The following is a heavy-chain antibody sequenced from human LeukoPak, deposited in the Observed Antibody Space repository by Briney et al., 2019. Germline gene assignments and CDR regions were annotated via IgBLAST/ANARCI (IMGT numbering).Heavy chain of an antibody. V-gene: IGHV3-23*01. CDR2: ITGRSDNK. J-gene: IGHJ4*02. D-gene: IGHD3-22*01. CDR1: GFTFSSHA. Sequence: GDSLRLSCAASGFTFSSHAMTWVRQAPGKGLEWVSTITGRSDNKYYADSVKGRLTISRDNPKSALYLQMDNLRVEDTAVYYCAKPDLESSGYYVYLYDSWGQGTLVTVSS. CDR3: AKPDLESSGYYVYLYDS.